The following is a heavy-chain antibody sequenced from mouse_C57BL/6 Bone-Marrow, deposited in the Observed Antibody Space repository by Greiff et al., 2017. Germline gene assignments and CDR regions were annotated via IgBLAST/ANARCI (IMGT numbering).Heavy chain of an antibody. Sequence: QVQLQQSGAELVKPGASVKLSCKASGYTFTSYWMHWVKQRPGRGLEWIGRIDPNSGGTKYNEKFKSKATLTVDKPSSTAYMQLSSLTSEDSAVYYCEYYSKRKGYYFDYWGQGTTLTVSS. V-gene: IGHV1-72*01. CDR3: EYYSKRKGYYFDY. D-gene: IGHD2-5*01. CDR2: IDPNSGGT. CDR1: GYTFTSYW. J-gene: IGHJ2*01.